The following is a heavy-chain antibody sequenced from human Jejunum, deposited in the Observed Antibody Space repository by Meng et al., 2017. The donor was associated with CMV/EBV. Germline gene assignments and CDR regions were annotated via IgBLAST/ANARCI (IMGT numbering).Heavy chain of an antibody. V-gene: IGHV4-4*07. CDR1: SDSISSNF. CDR2: IYSSGST. CDR3: AREESVGIAVTGTFDY. D-gene: IGHD6-19*01. J-gene: IGHJ4*02. Sequence: VKLEDAGSGLVKPSETLSLTCTVSSDSISSNFWSWIRQPAGKGLEWIGRIYSSGSTFYNPSLKSRVTMSVDTSKNQFSLSLASVTAADTAIYFCAREESVGIAVTGTFDYWGQGILVTVSS.